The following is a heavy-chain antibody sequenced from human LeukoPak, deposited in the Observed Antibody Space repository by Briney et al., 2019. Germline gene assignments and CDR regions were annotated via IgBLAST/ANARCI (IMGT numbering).Heavy chain of an antibody. CDR1: GFTFSDYY. CDR2: ISSSGSML. Sequence: GGSLRLSCTVSGFTFSDYYMSWVRQAPGKGLKWVSCISSSGSMLHYADSVEGRFTISRDNAKNSLYLQMSSLRVEDTAVYYCARRPYSSSWYYFDYWGQGTLVTVSS. V-gene: IGHV3-11*04. CDR3: ARRPYSSSWYYFDY. D-gene: IGHD6-13*01. J-gene: IGHJ4*02.